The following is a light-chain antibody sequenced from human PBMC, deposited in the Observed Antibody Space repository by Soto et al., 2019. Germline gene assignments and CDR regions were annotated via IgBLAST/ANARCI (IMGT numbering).Light chain of an antibody. V-gene: IGLV1-40*01. CDR2: GNS. J-gene: IGLJ1*01. Sequence: QSVLTQPPSVSGAPGQRVTISCTGSSSNIGAGYDVHWYQQLPGTAPKLLIYGNSNRPSGVPDRFSGSKSGTSASLAITGLQAEDEADYSCQSYDSSVSGSKVFGTGTKVTVL. CDR1: SSNIGAGYD. CDR3: QSYDSSVSGSKV.